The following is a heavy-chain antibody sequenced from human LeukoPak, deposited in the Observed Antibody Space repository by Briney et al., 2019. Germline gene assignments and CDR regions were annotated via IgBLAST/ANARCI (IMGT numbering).Heavy chain of an antibody. CDR1: GFTFSSYG. D-gene: IGHD3-22*01. V-gene: IGHV3-33*01. J-gene: IGHJ4*02. CDR2: IWYDGSNK. Sequence: PGGSLRLSCAASGFTFSSYGMHWVRQAPGKGLEWVAVIWYDGSNKYYADSVKGRFTISRDNSKNTLYLQMNSLRAEDTAVYYCARDLAYYYDSSGYHDYWGQGTLVTVSS. CDR3: ARDLAYYYDSSGYHDY.